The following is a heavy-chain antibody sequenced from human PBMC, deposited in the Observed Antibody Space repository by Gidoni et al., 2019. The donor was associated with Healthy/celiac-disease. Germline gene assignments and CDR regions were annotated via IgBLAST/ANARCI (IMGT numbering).Heavy chain of an antibody. D-gene: IGHD1-26*01. J-gene: IGHJ4*02. CDR1: GFTFSSYS. CDR2: ISISSSYI. Sequence: EVQLVESGGGLVKPVGSLRLSCAASGFTFSSYSMNWVRQAPGKGLEWVSSISISSSYIYYADSVKGRFTISRDNAKNSLYLQMNSLRAEDTAVYYCARDPLVGATGPIDYWGQGTLVTVSS. CDR3: ARDPLVGATGPIDY. V-gene: IGHV3-21*01.